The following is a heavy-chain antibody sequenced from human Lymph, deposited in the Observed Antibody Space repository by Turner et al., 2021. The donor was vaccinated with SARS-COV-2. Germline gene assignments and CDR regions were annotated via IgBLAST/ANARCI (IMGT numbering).Heavy chain of an antibody. CDR3: ARDLGTYGMDV. CDR1: GIIVSRNY. J-gene: IGHJ6*02. Sequence: EVQRVETGGGCIQPGGSLRLSSAASGIIVSRNYMDWVRQAAGKGREWVSVSYSGGTTYNADAVKGRFTISRDNSKNTLYLQMNSLRVEDTAVYYCARDLGTYGMDVWGQGTTVTVSS. D-gene: IGHD6-13*01. CDR2: SYSGGTT. V-gene: IGHV3-53*02.